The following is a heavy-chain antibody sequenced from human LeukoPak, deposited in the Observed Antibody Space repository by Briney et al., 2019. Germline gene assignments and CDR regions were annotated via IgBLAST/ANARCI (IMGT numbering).Heavy chain of an antibody. CDR1: GFTFSSYW. D-gene: IGHD3-9*01. CDR2: IKQDGSEK. J-gene: IGHJ4*02. Sequence: GGSLRLSCAASGFTFSSYWMTWVRQAPGKGLERVANIKQDGSEKYYVDSVKGRFTISRDNAKNSLNLQMNSLRAEDTAVYYCARAVGSFDWLPLFDYWGQGTLVTVSS. V-gene: IGHV3-7*01. CDR3: ARAVGSFDWLPLFDY.